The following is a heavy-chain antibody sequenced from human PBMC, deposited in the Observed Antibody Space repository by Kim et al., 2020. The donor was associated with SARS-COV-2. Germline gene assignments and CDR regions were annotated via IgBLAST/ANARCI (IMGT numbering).Heavy chain of an antibody. J-gene: IGHJ4*02. Sequence: SETLSLTCAVYGGSFSGYYWSWIRQPPGKGLEWIGEINHSGSTNYNPSLKSRVTISVDTSKNQFSLKLSSVTAADTAVYYCARGHRITMVRGVILHYFDYWGQGTLVTVSS. D-gene: IGHD3-10*01. CDR1: GGSFSGYY. CDR3: ARGHRITMVRGVILHYFDY. CDR2: INHSGST. V-gene: IGHV4-34*01.